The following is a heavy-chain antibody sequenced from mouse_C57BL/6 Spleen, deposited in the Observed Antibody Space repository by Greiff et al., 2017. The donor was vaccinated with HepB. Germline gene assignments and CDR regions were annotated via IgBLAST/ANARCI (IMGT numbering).Heavy chain of an antibody. CDR3: ARHYYGSSSAWFAY. D-gene: IGHD1-1*01. J-gene: IGHJ3*01. CDR2: IYPGSGST. Sequence: VQLQQPGAELVKPGASAKMSCKASGYTFTSYWITWVKQSPGLGLEWLGDIYPGSGSTNYNEKFKSKATLTVETYSSTAYMQLSSRTSEYSAVYYCARHYYGSSSAWFAYWGQGTLVTVSA. V-gene: IGHV1-55*01. CDR1: GYTFTSYW.